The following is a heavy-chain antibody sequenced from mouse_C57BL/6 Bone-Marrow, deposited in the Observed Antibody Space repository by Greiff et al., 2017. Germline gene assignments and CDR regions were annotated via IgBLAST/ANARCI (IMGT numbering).Heavy chain of an antibody. CDR2: INPNNGGT. CDR3: AFYDGSWFAY. CDR1: GYTFTDYY. Sequence: EVKLVESGPELVKPGASVKISCKASGYTFTDYYMNWVKQSHGKSLEWIGDINPNNGGTSYNQKFKGKATLTVDKSSSTAYMELRSLTSEDSAVYYCAFYDGSWFAYWGQGTLVTVSA. D-gene: IGHD2-3*01. J-gene: IGHJ3*01. V-gene: IGHV1-26*01.